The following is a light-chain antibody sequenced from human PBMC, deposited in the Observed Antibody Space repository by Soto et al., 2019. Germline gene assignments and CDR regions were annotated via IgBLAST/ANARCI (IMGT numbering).Light chain of an antibody. Sequence: QPVLTQSPSASASLGASVKLTCTLSSGHGFYAIAWHQQQPEKGPRFLMKVDPDGSHIKGDGIPDRFSGSSSGAERYLTIPSPQCGDGGDYYWQTWGHGISWVFGGGTKGTVL. V-gene: IGLV4-69*01. CDR1: SGHGFYA. CDR3: QTWGHGISWV. J-gene: IGLJ3*02. CDR2: VDPDGSH.